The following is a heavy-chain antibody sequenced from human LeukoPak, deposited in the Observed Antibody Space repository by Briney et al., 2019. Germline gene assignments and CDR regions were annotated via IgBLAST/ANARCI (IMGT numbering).Heavy chain of an antibody. V-gene: IGHV4-34*01. CDR1: GGSFSGYY. Sequence: SETLSLTCAVYGGSFSGYYWSWTRQPPGKGLEWIGEINHSGSTNYNPSLKSRVTISVDTSKNQFSLKLSSVTAADTAVYYCARGKLGSSLVYWGQGTLVTVSS. D-gene: IGHD6-13*01. CDR2: INHSGST. J-gene: IGHJ4*02. CDR3: ARGKLGSSLVY.